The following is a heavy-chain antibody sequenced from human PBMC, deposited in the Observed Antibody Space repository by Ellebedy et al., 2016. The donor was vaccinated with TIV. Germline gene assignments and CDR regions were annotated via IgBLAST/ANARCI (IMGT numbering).Heavy chain of an antibody. CDR3: AREGSGSYDLSYGMDV. CDR2: ISSSSSYI. CDR1: GFTFSSYS. Sequence: GGSLRLSCAASGFTFSSYSMNWVRQAPGKGLEWVSSISSSSSYIYYADSVKGRFTISRDNAKNSLYLQMNSLRAEDTAVYYCAREGSGSYDLSYGMDVWGQGTTVTVSS. J-gene: IGHJ6*02. D-gene: IGHD1-26*01. V-gene: IGHV3-21*01.